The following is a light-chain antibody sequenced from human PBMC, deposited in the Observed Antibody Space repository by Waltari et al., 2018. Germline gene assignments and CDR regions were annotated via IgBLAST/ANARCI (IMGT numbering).Light chain of an antibody. CDR3: MQGTHWLS. CDR2: KVS. V-gene: IGKV2-30*02. J-gene: IGKJ3*01. CDR1: QSLVHSDGNTY. Sequence: DVVLTQSQLSLPVTLGPPASISCRSSQSLVHSDGNTYLNWFQQRPGQSPRRRIYKVSKRDSGVPDRCSGSGSGTDFTLKISRVEAEDVGIYYCMQGTHWLSFGPGTRVDIK.